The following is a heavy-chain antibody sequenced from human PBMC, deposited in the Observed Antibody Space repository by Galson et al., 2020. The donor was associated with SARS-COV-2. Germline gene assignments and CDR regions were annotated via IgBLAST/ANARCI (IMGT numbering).Heavy chain of an antibody. CDR2: ISWNSGSI. Sequence: SLKISCAASGFTFDDYAMHWVRQAPGKVLEWVSGISWNSGSIGYADSVKGRFTISRDNAKNSLYLQMNSLRAEDTALYYCAKDTGYDYDGMDVWGQGTTVTVSS. J-gene: IGHJ6*02. V-gene: IGHV3-9*01. CDR3: AKDTGYDYDGMDV. CDR1: GFTFDDYA. D-gene: IGHD5-12*01.